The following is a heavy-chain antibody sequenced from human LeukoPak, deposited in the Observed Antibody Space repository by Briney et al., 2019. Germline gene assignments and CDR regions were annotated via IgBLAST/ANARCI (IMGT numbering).Heavy chain of an antibody. Sequence: SETLSLTCSVPIGSISSSKWWSWVRQSPVKGLEWIGEIYLYGTTNYNPSLKSRVTISVDKSKNQFSLKLSSVTAADTAVYYCARAVEMATIRSFDYWGQGTLVTVSS. V-gene: IGHV4-4*02. CDR1: IGSISSSKW. J-gene: IGHJ4*02. CDR3: ARAVEMATIRSFDY. D-gene: IGHD5-24*01. CDR2: IYLYGTT.